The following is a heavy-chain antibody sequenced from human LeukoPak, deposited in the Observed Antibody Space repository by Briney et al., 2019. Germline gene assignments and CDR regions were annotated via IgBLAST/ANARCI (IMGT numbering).Heavy chain of an antibody. J-gene: IGHJ4*02. D-gene: IGHD3-22*01. V-gene: IGHV1-46*01. CDR3: ARDPYYDSSGCLAEIDY. Sequence: ASVKVSCKASGYTFTSYYMHWVRQAPGQGLEWMGIINPSGGSTSYAQKFQGRVTMTRDTSTSTVYMELSSLRSEDTAVYYCARDPYYDSSGCLAEIDYWGQGTLVTVSS. CDR2: INPSGGST. CDR1: GYTFTSYY.